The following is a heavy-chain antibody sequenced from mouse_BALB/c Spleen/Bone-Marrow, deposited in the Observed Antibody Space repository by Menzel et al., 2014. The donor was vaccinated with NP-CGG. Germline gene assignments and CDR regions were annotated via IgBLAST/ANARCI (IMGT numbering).Heavy chain of an antibody. V-gene: IGHV1S81*02. D-gene: IGHD2-4*01. CDR2: INPSNGGT. Sequence: VQLQQPGAELVKPGASVKLSCKASGYTFTSYYMYWVKQRPGQGLEWIGGINPSNGGTNFNEKFKSKATLTVDKSSSTAYMQLSSLTSEDSAVYYCTRGDDYDEEFAYWGQGTLVTVSA. CDR1: GYTFTSYY. J-gene: IGHJ3*01. CDR3: TRGDDYDEEFAY.